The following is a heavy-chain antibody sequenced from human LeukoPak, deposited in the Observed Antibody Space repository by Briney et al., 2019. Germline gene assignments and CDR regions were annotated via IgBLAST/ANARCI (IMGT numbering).Heavy chain of an antibody. D-gene: IGHD3-22*01. J-gene: IGHJ4*02. V-gene: IGHV4-59*01. CDR1: GGSISSYY. CDR2: IYYSGST. CDR3: ASALSDRSGYYTPTDY. Sequence: SETLSLTCTVSGGSISSYYWSWIRQPPGKGLEWIGYIYYSGSTNYNPSLKSRVTISVDTSKNQFSLKLSSVTAADTAVYYCASALSDRSGYYTPTDYWGQGTLVSVSS.